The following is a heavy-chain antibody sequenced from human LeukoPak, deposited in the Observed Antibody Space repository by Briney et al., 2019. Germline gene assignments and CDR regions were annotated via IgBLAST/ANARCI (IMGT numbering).Heavy chain of an antibody. CDR2: ISGSGGST. CDR3: AKVAGHFDY. J-gene: IGHJ4*02. CDR1: GYTFTSYY. V-gene: IGHV3-23*01. D-gene: IGHD6-19*01. Sequence: SCKASGYTFTSYYMHWVRQAPGKGLEWVSAISGSGGSTYYADSVKGRFTISRDNSKNTLYLQMNSLRAEDTAVYYCAKVAGHFDYWGQGTLVTVSS.